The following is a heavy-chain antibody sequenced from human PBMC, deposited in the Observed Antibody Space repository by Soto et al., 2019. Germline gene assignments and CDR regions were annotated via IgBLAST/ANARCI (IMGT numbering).Heavy chain of an antibody. CDR3: ARVRFNWNYGNWFDP. CDR1: GYTFTGYY. J-gene: IGHJ5*02. CDR2: INPNSGGT. Sequence: ASVKVSCKASGYTFTGYYMHWVRQAPGQGLEWMGWINPNSGGTNYAQKFQGRVTMTRDTSISTAYMELSRLRSDDTAVYYCARVRFNWNYGNWFDPWGQGTLVTVSS. D-gene: IGHD1-7*01. V-gene: IGHV1-2*02.